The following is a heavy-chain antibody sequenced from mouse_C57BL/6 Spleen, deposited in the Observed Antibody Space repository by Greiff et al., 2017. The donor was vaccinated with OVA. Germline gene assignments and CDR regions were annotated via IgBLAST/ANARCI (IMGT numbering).Heavy chain of an antibody. Sequence: QVQLQQPGAELVKPGASVKVSCKASGYTFTSYWMHWVKQRPGQGLEWIGRIHPSDSDTNYNQKFKGKATLTVDKSSSTAYMQLSSLTSVDSAVYYCAIPASDSSPFAYWGQGTLVTVSA. CDR1: GYTFTSYW. V-gene: IGHV1-74*01. D-gene: IGHD1-1*01. J-gene: IGHJ3*01. CDR2: IHPSDSDT. CDR3: AIPASDSSPFAY.